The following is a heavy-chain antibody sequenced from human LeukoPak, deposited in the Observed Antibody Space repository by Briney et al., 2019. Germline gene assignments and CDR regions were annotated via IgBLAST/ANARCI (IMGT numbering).Heavy chain of an antibody. CDR3: AREGTGDCSPYFALDI. Sequence: ASVKVSCKASGYTFASYYMHWVRQAPGQGLEWMGIINPSGGSTSYAQKFQGRVTMTRDMSTSTVYMELSSLRSEDTAVYYRAREGTGDCSPYFALDIWGQGTMVTVSS. J-gene: IGHJ3*02. D-gene: IGHD2-21*01. V-gene: IGHV1-46*01. CDR2: INPSGGST. CDR1: GYTFASYY.